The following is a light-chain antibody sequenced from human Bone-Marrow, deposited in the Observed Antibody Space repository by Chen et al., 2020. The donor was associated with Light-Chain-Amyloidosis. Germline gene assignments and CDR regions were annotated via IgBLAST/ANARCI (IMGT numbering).Light chain of an antibody. V-gene: IGLV2-14*01. Sequence: QSALTQPASVSGSPGQSITISCPGTSSDVGGYNFVSWYQQYSGKAPKHMIYGVSDRPSGVSNRFTGSKSGNTASLTISGLQAEDEADYYCSSYTSSGTWVFGGGTKLTVL. CDR3: SSYTSSGTWV. J-gene: IGLJ3*02. CDR2: GVS. CDR1: SSDVGGYNF.